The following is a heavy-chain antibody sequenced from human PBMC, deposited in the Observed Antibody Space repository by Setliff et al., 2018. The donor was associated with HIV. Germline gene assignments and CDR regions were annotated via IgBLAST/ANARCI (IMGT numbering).Heavy chain of an antibody. CDR3: ITDLYGSSLSSGWSWYFQH. Sequence: GGSLRLSCAASAFTFSSYSMSLFRQAPGKGLEWVSSISSSSSYIYYADSVKGRFTISRDNAKNSLYLQMNSLRAEDTAVYYCITDLYGSSLSSGWSWYFQHWGPGTLVTVSS. CDR2: ISSSSSYI. J-gene: IGHJ1*01. V-gene: IGHV3-21*01. D-gene: IGHD6-19*01. CDR1: AFTFSSYS.